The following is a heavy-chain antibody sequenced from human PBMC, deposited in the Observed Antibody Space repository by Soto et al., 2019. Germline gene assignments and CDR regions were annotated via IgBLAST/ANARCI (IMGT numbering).Heavy chain of an antibody. V-gene: IGHV4-34*01. D-gene: IGHD6-6*01. CDR2: INHSGST. Sequence: QVQLQQWGAGLLKPSETLSLTCAVYGGSFSGYYWSWIRQPPGKGLEWIGEINHSGSTNYNPSLKSRVTISVETSKNQFSLKLSSVTAADTAVYYCARGEPPRIAARSYFDYWGQGTLVTVSS. CDR3: ARGEPPRIAARSYFDY. J-gene: IGHJ4*02. CDR1: GGSFSGYY.